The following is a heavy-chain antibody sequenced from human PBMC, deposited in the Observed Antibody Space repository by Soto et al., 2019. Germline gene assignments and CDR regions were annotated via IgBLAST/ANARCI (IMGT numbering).Heavy chain of an antibody. CDR2: TYFDSIWYT. J-gene: IGHJ4*01. D-gene: IGHD3-10*01. V-gene: IGHV6-1*01. CDR3: AGNYYASGSYYSSFDY. CDR1: GDSVSSNSAA. Sequence: SQTLSLTCAISGDSVSSNSAAWNWIRQSPSRGLEWLGRTYFDSIWYTDYAESVKSRMTINVDTSKNHFSLNLNSVTPEDTALYFCAGNYYASGSYYSSFDYWGQGTLVT.